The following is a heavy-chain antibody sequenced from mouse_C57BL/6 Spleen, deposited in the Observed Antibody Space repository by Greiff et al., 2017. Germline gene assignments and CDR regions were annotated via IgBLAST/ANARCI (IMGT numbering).Heavy chain of an antibody. CDR3: ARDSYGSSYGNYAMDY. CDR1: GFTFSSYA. D-gene: IGHD1-1*01. Sequence: EVQGVESGGGLVKPGGSLKLSCAASGFTFSSYAMSWVRQTPEKRLEWVATISDGGSYTYYPDNVKGRFTISRDNAKNNLYLQMSHLKSEDTAMYYCARDSYGSSYGNYAMDYWGQGTSGTVSS. J-gene: IGHJ4*01. V-gene: IGHV5-4*01. CDR2: ISDGGSYT.